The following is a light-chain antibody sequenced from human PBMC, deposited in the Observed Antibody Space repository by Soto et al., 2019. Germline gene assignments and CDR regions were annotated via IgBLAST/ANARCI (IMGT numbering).Light chain of an antibody. J-gene: IGLJ3*02. V-gene: IGLV1-44*01. CDR2: SNN. CDR1: SSNIGSNT. CDR3: AAWDDSLNGPV. Sequence: QSVLTQPPSASGTPGQRVTISCSGSSSNIGSNTVNWYQQLPGTAPKLLIYSNNRPSGVPDRFSGSKSGTSASLAISGLQSEDEADYYCAAWDDSLNGPVFGGGTKLTVL.